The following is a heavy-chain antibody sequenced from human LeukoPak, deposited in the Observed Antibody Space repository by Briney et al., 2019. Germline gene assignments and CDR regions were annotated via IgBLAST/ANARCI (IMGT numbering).Heavy chain of an antibody. J-gene: IGHJ3*02. CDR3: ARDQVPYSTRCDAFDI. CDR1: GYTFTSYG. Sequence: GASVKVSCKASGYTFTSYGISWVRQAPGQGLEWMGWISAYNGNTNYAQKLQGRVTMTTDTSTSTAYMELRSLRSDDTAVYYCARDQVPYSTRCDAFDIWGQGTMVTVSS. CDR2: ISAYNGNT. V-gene: IGHV1-18*01. D-gene: IGHD4-11*01.